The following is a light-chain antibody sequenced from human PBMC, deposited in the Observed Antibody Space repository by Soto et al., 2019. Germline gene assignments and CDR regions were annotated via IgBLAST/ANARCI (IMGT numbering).Light chain of an antibody. CDR1: SSDVGGYNY. J-gene: IGLJ1*01. V-gene: IGLV2-14*03. Sequence: QSALTQPDSVSGSPEQSITISCTGTSSDVGGYNYVSWYQQHPGKAPKLRIYDVSNRPSGISNRFSGSKAGNTASLTISGLQAEDEVYYYCSSYTSISLHVFVTGTKGNVL. CDR3: SSYTSISLHV. CDR2: DVS.